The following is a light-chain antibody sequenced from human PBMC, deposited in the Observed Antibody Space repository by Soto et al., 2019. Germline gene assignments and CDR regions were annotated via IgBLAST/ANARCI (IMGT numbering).Light chain of an antibody. CDR3: QSADSSATFHV. Sequence: SYALTQPTSVSVSPGQTARITCSGDALPKQYVYWYQQKPGQAPVMIIYKDTQRPSGIPERFSGSNSGTTVTLTISGVQAEDEADYYCQSADSSATFHVFGTGTKVTVL. CDR1: ALPKQY. J-gene: IGLJ1*01. CDR2: KDT. V-gene: IGLV3-25*02.